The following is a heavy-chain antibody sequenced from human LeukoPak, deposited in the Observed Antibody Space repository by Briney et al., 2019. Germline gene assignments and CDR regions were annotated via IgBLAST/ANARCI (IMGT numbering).Heavy chain of an antibody. Sequence: SETLSLTCIVSDDSMRSSSHYWGWIRQPPGKGLEWIGSIYYSGSAYYKLSLKSRITISADRSKSQFSVTLSSVTASDTAVYFCARGATVATYYAMDVWGQGTTVTVSS. J-gene: IGHJ6*02. CDR3: ARGATVATYYAMDV. CDR2: IYYSGSA. CDR1: DDSMRSSSHY. D-gene: IGHD5-12*01. V-gene: IGHV4-39*01.